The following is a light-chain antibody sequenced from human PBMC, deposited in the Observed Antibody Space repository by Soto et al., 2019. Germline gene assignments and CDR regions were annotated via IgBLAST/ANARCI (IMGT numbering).Light chain of an antibody. CDR1: QSVTGSY. J-gene: IGKJ4*01. CDR2: GAS. V-gene: IGKV3-20*01. CDR3: QQYGSSPRT. Sequence: EIVLTQSPGTLSLSPGERATLSCRASQSVTGSYLAWYQQRPGQAPRLLMYGASSRATGIPDRFSGSGSGTDITLTISRLEPEDFAVYYCQQYGSSPRTFGGGTKVEIK.